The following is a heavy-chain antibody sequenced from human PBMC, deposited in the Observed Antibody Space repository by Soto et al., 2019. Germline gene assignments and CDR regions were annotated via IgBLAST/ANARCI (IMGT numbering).Heavy chain of an antibody. CDR2: IYYSGST. V-gene: IGHV4-61*08. D-gene: IGHD3-9*01. CDR1: GGSISSGGYY. Sequence: SETLSLTCAVSGGSISSGGYYWSWIRQPPGKGLEWIGYIYYSGSTNYNPSLKSRVTISVDTTKNQFSLKLSSVTAADTAVYYCARLARYYDILTGYSPSHFDYWGQGTLVTVSS. J-gene: IGHJ4*02. CDR3: ARLARYYDILTGYSPSHFDY.